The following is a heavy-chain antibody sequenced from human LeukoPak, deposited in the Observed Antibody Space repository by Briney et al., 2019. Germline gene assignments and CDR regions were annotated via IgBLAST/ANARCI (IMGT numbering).Heavy chain of an antibody. Sequence: GGSLRLSCAASGFTFSSYAMHWVRQAPGKGLEWVAVISCDGSNKYYADSVKGRFTISRDNSKNTLYLQMNSLRAEDTAVYYCARAGPGLTAMFYYYYCGMDVWGQGTTVTVSS. CDR1: GFTFSSYA. CDR2: ISCDGSNK. D-gene: IGHD5-18*01. V-gene: IGHV3-30-3*01. CDR3: ARAGPGLTAMFYYYYCGMDV. J-gene: IGHJ6*02.